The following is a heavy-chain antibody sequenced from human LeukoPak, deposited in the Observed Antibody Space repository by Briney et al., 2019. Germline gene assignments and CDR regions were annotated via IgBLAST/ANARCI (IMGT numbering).Heavy chain of an antibody. CDR3: ARRPPSPGCDGISCPLDH. D-gene: IGHD3-3*02. CDR2: IYMGGGT. Sequence: PGGSLRLSCAASGFTVSNNYMTWVRQAPGKGLEWVSVIYMGGGTNYPASVKGRCTISRDNSNNTLHLQQNNMRSEDTAVYYCARRPPSPGCDGISCPLDHWGQGTLVTVSS. CDR1: GFTVSNNY. J-gene: IGHJ5*02. V-gene: IGHV3-66*01.